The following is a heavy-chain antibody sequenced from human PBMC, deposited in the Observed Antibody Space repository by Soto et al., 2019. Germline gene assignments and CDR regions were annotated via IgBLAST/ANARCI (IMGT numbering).Heavy chain of an antibody. CDR2: ILSLESHK. J-gene: IGHJ4*02. D-gene: IGHD2-8*01. CDR1: GFNFSDYY. V-gene: IGHV3-11*01. CDR3: ATGLKDTSNRPSFDS. Sequence: GGSLRLSCSGFGFNFSDYYMNWIRQSPVKGLEWVTSILSLESHKYYAASVMGRFSVSRDNAKRSLFLQMNNLRAEDTGIYFCATGLKDTSNRPSFDSWGPGTPVTVSS.